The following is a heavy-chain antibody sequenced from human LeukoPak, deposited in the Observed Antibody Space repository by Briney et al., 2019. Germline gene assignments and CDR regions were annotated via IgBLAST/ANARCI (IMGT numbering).Heavy chain of an antibody. CDR3: ARDQGGYYPYYFDY. Sequence: GGSLRLSCAASGFTFDDYAMHWVRQAPGKGLEWVSGISWNSGSIGYADSVKGRFTISRDNSKNTLCLQMNSLRAEDTAVYYCARDQGGYYPYYFDYWGQGTLGTVSS. CDR2: ISWNSGSI. V-gene: IGHV3-9*01. D-gene: IGHD3-22*01. J-gene: IGHJ4*02. CDR1: GFTFDDYA.